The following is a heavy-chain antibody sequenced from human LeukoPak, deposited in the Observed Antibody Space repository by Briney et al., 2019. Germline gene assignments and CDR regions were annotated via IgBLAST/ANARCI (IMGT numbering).Heavy chain of an antibody. V-gene: IGHV3-7*01. CDR2: MKLDGSEE. CDR1: GFTFRSYW. Sequence: GRSLRLSCAASGFTFRSYWMSWVRQAPGKGLEWVANMKLDGSEEYYVDSVKGRFTISSDNAKNSLYLQMNSLRVDDTAVYYCARWARYCSSGSCYSWFDLWGQGTLVTVSS. J-gene: IGHJ5*02. D-gene: IGHD2-15*01. CDR3: ARWARYCSSGSCYSWFDL.